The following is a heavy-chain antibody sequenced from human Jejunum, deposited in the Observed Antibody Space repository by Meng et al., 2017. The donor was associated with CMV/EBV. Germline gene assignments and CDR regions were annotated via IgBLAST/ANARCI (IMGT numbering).Heavy chain of an antibody. CDR1: LTTSGMG. D-gene: IGHD6-13*01. V-gene: IGHV2-5*02. Sequence: LTTSGMGVGWIRQPPGKALEWLALVYWDDDKRYNPSLRSRLSITRDTSKNQVVLTMTNMDPVDTATYYCARSGGSTWYQENNWFDPWGQGTLVTVSS. CDR2: VYWDDDK. CDR3: ARSGGSTWYQENNWFDP. J-gene: IGHJ5*02.